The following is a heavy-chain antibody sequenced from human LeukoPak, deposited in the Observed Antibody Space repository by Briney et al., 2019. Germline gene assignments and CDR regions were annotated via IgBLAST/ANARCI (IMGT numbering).Heavy chain of an antibody. Sequence: GGSLRLSCTASGFTFSDYWMTWVRQAPGKGPEWVASIKQDGSQRYYVDSVRGRFTISRDNAKNSLFLQMNGLRAEDTAVYYCARRGGSSSRRSPIDYWGQGALVTVSS. V-gene: IGHV3-7*01. CDR3: ARRGGSSSRRSPIDY. CDR1: GFTFSDYW. CDR2: IKQDGSQR. J-gene: IGHJ4*02. D-gene: IGHD6-6*01.